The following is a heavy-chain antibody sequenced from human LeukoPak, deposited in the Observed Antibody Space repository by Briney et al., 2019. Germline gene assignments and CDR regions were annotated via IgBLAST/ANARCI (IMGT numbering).Heavy chain of an antibody. CDR1: GYTLTELS. CDR3: ATDLRYCSGGSCYRDY. CDR2: FDPEDGET. D-gene: IGHD2-15*01. V-gene: IGHV1-24*01. Sequence: ASVKVSCKVSGYTLTELSMHWVRQAPGKRREWMGGFDPEDGETIYAQKFQGRVTMTEDTSTDTAYMELSSLRSEDTAVYYCATDLRYCSGGSCYRDYWGQGTLVTVSS. J-gene: IGHJ4*02.